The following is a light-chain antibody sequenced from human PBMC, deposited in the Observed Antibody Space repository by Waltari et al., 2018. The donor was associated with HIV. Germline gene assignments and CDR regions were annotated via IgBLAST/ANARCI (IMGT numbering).Light chain of an antibody. CDR3: CSYAGSYTWV. J-gene: IGLJ3*02. V-gene: IGLV2-11*01. CDR2: DVS. Sequence: QSALTQPPSVSGSPGQSVTISCTGTTSDVGAYNFVSWYQQHPGKAPKVLIYDVSKRPSGVPVRFSGSKSGNTASLTISGLQAEDEADYYCCSYAGSYTWVFGGGTKLTVL. CDR1: TSDVGAYNF.